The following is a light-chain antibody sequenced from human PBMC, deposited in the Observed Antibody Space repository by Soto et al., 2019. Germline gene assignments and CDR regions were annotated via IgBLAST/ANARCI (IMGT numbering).Light chain of an antibody. CDR2: DAS. CDR3: QQYNSYSPL. CDR1: QSISSW. Sequence: DIKMTQSPSTLSASVGDRVTITCRASQSISSWLAWYQQKPGKAPKLLIYDASSLESGVPSRFSGSGSGTEFTLTISSLQPDDFATYYCQQYNSYSPLFGGGTMVDI. J-gene: IGKJ4*01. V-gene: IGKV1-5*01.